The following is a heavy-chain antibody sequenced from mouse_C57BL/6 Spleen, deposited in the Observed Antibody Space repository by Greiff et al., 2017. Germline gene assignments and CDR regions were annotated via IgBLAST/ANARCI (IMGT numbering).Heavy chain of an antibody. CDR1: GYTFTSYW. Sequence: QVQLQQPGAELVMPGASVKLSCKASGYTFTSYWMHWVKQRPGQGLEWIGEIDPSDSYTNYNQKFKGKSTLTVDKSSSTAYMQLSSLTSAASAVYYCARKDNWGRGDYWGQGTTLTVSS. CDR2: IDPSDSYT. J-gene: IGHJ2*01. CDR3: ARKDNWGRGDY. V-gene: IGHV1-69*01. D-gene: IGHD4-1*02.